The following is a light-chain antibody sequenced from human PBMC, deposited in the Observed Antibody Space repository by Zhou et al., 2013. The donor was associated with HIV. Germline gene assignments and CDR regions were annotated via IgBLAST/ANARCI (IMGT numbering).Light chain of an antibody. CDR2: DAS. V-gene: IGKV1-33*01. J-gene: IGKJ5*01. Sequence: DTQMTQSPSSLSAPVGDRVTITCQASQDISNFLNWYQHRAGEAPDLLIYDASNLETGVPSRFSGSGSGTEFILTISSLQPEDFATYFCQQYDNFPPTFGQGTRLEIK. CDR3: QQYDNFPPT. CDR1: QDISNF.